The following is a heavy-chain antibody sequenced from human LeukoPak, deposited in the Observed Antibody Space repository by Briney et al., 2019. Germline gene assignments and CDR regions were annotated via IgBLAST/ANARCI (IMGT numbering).Heavy chain of an antibody. CDR1: GFTFSSYE. Sequence: GGSLRLSCAASGFTFSSYEMHWVRQAPGKGLEWISYISTSSANTDYAESVEGRFTISRDNAKNSLYLQMNSLRVEDTAVYFCVRDSGVTVAATYFDYWGQGTLVTVSS. CDR3: VRDSGVTVAATYFDY. J-gene: IGHJ4*02. V-gene: IGHV3-48*03. D-gene: IGHD2-15*01. CDR2: ISTSSANT.